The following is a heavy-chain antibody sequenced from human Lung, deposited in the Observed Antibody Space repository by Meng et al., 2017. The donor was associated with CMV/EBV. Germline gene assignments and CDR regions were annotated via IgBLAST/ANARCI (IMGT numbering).Heavy chain of an antibody. J-gene: IGHJ4*02. D-gene: IGHD2-15*01. Sequence: SETLSLTCTVSGGSISSDTDYWTWIRQYTGKGLEWIGCIYFSGSTAYNPSLKSRLTISVDTSKNQFSLRLNSVTAADTAVYFCAREWSGYFHYWGQGTLVTVSS. CDR1: GGSISSDTDY. CDR2: IYFSGST. V-gene: IGHV4-31*03. CDR3: AREWSGYFHY.